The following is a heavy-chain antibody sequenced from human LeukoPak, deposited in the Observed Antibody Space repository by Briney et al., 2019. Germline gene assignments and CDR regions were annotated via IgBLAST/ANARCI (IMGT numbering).Heavy chain of an antibody. D-gene: IGHD5-12*01. CDR3: AKANELWGYSGLDW. J-gene: IGHJ4*02. Sequence: GGSLRLSCAASGFTFSSYNMNWVRQAPGKGLEWVSAISGSGGSTYYGDSVKGRFTISRDNSKNTLYLQMNSLRAEDTAVYYCAKANELWGYSGLDWWGQGTLVTVSS. CDR1: GFTFSSYN. V-gene: IGHV3-23*01. CDR2: ISGSGGST.